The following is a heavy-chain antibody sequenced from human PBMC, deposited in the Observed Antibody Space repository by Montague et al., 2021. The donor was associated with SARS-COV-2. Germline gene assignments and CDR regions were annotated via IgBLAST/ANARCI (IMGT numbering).Heavy chain of an antibody. V-gene: IGHV3-7*03. J-gene: IGHJ5*02. CDR1: GFTFSSYC. CDR3: ARSHPYYDILTGWGWFDP. Sequence: SLRLSCAASGFTFSSYCMRWVRQAPGKGLEWVAHIKQDGSEKYYVDSVKGRFTISSDNAKNSLYLHMNRLRAEDTALYYCARSHPYYDILTGWGWFDPWGQGTLVTVSS. CDR2: IKQDGSEK. D-gene: IGHD3-9*01.